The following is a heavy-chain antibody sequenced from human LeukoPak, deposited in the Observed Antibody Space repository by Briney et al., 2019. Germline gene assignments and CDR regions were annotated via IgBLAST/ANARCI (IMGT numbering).Heavy chain of an antibody. D-gene: IGHD5-18*01. Sequence: SETLSLTCTVSGGSISSYYWSWIRQPPGKGLEWIGYIYYSGSTNYNPSLKSRVTISVDTSKNQFSLKLSSVTAADTAVYYCARTLRGYSYGYSDYWGQGTLVTVSS. CDR2: IYYSGST. V-gene: IGHV4-59*12. J-gene: IGHJ4*02. CDR3: ARTLRGYSYGYSDY. CDR1: GGSISSYY.